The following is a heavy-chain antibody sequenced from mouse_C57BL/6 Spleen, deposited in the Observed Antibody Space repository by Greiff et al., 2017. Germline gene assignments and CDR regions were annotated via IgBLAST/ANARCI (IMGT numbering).Heavy chain of an antibody. CDR2: IYPGDGDT. J-gene: IGHJ2*01. CDR3: AREGAYYSLDY. CDR1: GYAFSSSW. D-gene: IGHD2-12*01. V-gene: IGHV1-82*01. Sequence: QVQLQQSGPELVKPGASVKISCKASGYAFSSSWMNWVKQRPGKGLEWIGRIYPGDGDTTYNGKFKGKATLTADKSSSTAYMQLSSLTSEDSAVYFCAREGAYYSLDYWGQGTTLTVSS.